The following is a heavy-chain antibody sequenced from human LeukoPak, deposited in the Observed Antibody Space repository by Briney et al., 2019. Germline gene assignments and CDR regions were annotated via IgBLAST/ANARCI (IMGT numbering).Heavy chain of an antibody. CDR3: AELGIAMIGGV. J-gene: IGHJ6*04. Sequence: GGSLRLSCAASGFTFSSYSMNWVRQAPGKGLEWVSYISSSSSTIYYADSVEGRFTISRDNAKNSLYLQMNSLRAEDTAVYYCAELGIAMIGGVWGKGTTVTISS. CDR2: ISSSSSTI. CDR1: GFTFSSYS. V-gene: IGHV3-48*04. D-gene: IGHD3-10*02.